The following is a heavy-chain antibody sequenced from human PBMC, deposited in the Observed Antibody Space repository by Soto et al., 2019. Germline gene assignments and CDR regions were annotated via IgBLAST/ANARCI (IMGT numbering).Heavy chain of an antibody. V-gene: IGHV4-39*07. CDR3: ARTSESGSYYAFDI. J-gene: IGHJ3*02. CDR2: IYYSGST. CDR1: GGSISSSSYY. Sequence: SETLSLTCAVYGGSISSSSYYWGWIRQPPGKGLEWIGSIYYSGSTYYNPSLKSRVTISVDTSKNQFSLKLSSVTAADTAVYYCARTSESGSYYAFDIWGQGTMVTVSS. D-gene: IGHD1-26*01.